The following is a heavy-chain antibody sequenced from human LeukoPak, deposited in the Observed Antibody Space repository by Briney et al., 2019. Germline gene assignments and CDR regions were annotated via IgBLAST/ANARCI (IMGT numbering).Heavy chain of an antibody. J-gene: IGHJ3*02. V-gene: IGHV4-59*08. CDR2: IYYSGST. D-gene: IGHD4-17*01. CDR3: ARHGDYDAFDI. CDR1: GGSISSYY. Sequence: PSETLSLTCTVPGGSISSYYWSWIRQPPGKGLEWIGYIYYSGSTNYNPSLKSRVTISVDTSKNQFSLKLSSVTAADTAVYYCARHGDYDAFDIWGQGTMVTVSS.